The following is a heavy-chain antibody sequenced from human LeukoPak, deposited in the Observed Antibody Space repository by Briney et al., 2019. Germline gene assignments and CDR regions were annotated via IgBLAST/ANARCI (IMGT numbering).Heavy chain of an antibody. J-gene: IGHJ6*03. CDR3: ARDLRGTNYYYYMDV. V-gene: IGHV4-4*07. CDR1: GGSISSYY. CDR2: IYTSGGT. Sequence: SETLSLTCTVSGGSISSYYWSWIRQPAGKGLEWIGRIYTSGGTNYNPSLKSRVTISVDTSKNQFSLKLSSVTAADTAVYYCARDLRGTNYYYYMDVWGKGTTVTVSS.